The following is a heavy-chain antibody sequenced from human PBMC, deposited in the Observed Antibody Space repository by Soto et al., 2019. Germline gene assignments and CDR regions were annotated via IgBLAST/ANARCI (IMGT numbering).Heavy chain of an antibody. Sequence: EVPLVESGGGLVQPGGSLRLSCESSGFTFSSYWMHWVRQAPGKGLVWVSRINSEESSTSYADSVKGRFTISRDNAKDTLYLRMNSLRVEDKAGYYCAKGGVLLGVTTLDFWGQGTLVTVSS. CDR2: INSEESST. CDR3: AKGGVLLGVTTLDF. CDR1: GFTFSSYW. V-gene: IGHV3-74*01. D-gene: IGHD2-21*02. J-gene: IGHJ4*02.